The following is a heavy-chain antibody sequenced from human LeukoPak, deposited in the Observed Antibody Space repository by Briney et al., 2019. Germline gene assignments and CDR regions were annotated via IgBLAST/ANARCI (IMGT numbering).Heavy chain of an antibody. CDR3: ARHDCDSSRCSVNWFDP. CDR1: GLSLSSSSYY. J-gene: IGHJ5*02. V-gene: IGHV4-39*01. Sequence: SETLSLTCTVSGLSLSSSSYYWGWLRHPPGKGLEWMGTIYDSGNTNYNPSLRRRLTISVDTSRNQFSLKLSSVTAADTAVYYCARHDCDSSRCSVNWFDPWGEGTLVTVSS. CDR2: IYDSGNT. D-gene: IGHD2/OR15-2a*01.